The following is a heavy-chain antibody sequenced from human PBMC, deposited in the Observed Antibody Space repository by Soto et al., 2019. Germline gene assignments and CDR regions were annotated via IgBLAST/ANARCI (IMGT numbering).Heavy chain of an antibody. CDR1: GGSISSGDYY. D-gene: IGHD6-19*01. CDR3: ARAPHKYSSCCGMDV. V-gene: IGHV4-30-4*01. J-gene: IGHJ6*02. CDR2: IYYSGST. Sequence: PSETLSLTCTVSGGSISSGDYYWSWIRQPPGKGLEWIGEIYYSGSTYYNPSLKSRVTISVDTSKNQFSLKLSSVTAADTAVYYCARAPHKYSSCCGMDVWGQGTTVTVSS.